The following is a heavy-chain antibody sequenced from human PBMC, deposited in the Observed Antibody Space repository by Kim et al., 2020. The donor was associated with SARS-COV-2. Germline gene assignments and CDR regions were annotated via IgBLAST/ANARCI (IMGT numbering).Heavy chain of an antibody. J-gene: IGHJ4*02. Sequence: VSVKSRITINPDTSKNQFSLQLNSVTPEDTAVYYCARDLGYSGYEYYFDYWGQGTLVTVSS. CDR3: ARDLGYSGYEYYFDY. D-gene: IGHD5-12*01. V-gene: IGHV6-1*01.